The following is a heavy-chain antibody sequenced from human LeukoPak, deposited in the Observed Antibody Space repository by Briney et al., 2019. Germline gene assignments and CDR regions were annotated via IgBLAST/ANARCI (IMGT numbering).Heavy chain of an antibody. CDR3: AKWGDYDILTGYYVPDY. D-gene: IGHD3-9*01. J-gene: IGHJ4*02. V-gene: IGHV3-23*01. Sequence: GTSLTLACVASGFTFTNYAMSWVRQAQGKGMEWVSAITGSDGSSYYADSVTGRFTISRDNSKNTLYLQVNSLRAEDTAVYYCAKWGDYDILTGYYVPDYWGQGTLVTVSS. CDR1: GFTFTNYA. CDR2: ITGSDGSS.